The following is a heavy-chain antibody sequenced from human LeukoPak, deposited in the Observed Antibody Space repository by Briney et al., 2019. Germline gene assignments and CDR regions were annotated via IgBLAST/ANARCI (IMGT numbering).Heavy chain of an antibody. CDR2: IYHSGST. D-gene: IGHD6-13*01. J-gene: IGHJ3*02. V-gene: IGHV4-38-2*01. CDR3: ARHAPGYSSSWYPLGAFDI. CDR1: GYSISIGYY. Sequence: TSETLSLTCAFSGYSISIGYYWGWIRQPPGKGLEWIGRIYHSGSTLYNPSLKSRVTISVDTPKNQFSLKLRSVRAAHTAILSCARHAPGYSSSWYPLGAFDIWGQGTTVTVSS.